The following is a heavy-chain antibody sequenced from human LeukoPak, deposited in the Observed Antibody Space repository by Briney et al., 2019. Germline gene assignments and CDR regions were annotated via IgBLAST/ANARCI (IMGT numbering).Heavy chain of an antibody. D-gene: IGHD3-22*01. CDR1: GYTFTSYG. J-gene: IGHJ4*02. CDR2: ISAYNGNT. Sequence: ASVKVSCKASGYTFTSYGISWVRQAPGQGLEWMGWISAYNGNTNYAQKLQGRVTMTTDTSTGTAYMELRSLRSDDTAVYYCARDRMEYYYDSSGYRDYWGQGTLVTVSS. CDR3: ARDRMEYYYDSSGYRDY. V-gene: IGHV1-18*01.